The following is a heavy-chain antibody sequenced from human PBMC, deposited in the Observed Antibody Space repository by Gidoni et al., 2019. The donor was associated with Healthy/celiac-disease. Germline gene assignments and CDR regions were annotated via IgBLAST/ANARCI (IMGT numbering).Heavy chain of an antibody. CDR1: GGSFSGYY. V-gene: IGHV4-34*01. CDR2: INHSGST. CDR3: ARGWGEHRYFDY. Sequence: QVQLQQWGAGLLKPSETLSLTCAVYGGSFSGYYWSWIRQPPGKGLEWIGEINHSGSTNYNPSLKSRVTISVDTSKNQFSLKLSSVTAADTAVYYCARGWGEHRYFDYWGQGTLVTVSS. J-gene: IGHJ4*02. D-gene: IGHD7-27*01.